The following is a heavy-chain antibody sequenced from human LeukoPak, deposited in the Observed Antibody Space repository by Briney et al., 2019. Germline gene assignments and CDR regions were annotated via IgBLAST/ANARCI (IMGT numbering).Heavy chain of an antibody. CDR3: AKDPRWVASGFDI. Sequence: GGTLRLSCAASGFTFSNYGISWVRQAPGKGLEWVSAISASGGSTYYADSVKGRFTISRDNSKNTLYLQMNSLRAEDTAVYYCAKDPRWVASGFDIWGQGTMVTASS. V-gene: IGHV3-23*01. CDR1: GFTFSNYG. J-gene: IGHJ3*02. D-gene: IGHD2-15*01. CDR2: ISASGGST.